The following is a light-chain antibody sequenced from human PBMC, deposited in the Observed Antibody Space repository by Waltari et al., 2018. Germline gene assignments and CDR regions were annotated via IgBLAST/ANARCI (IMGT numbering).Light chain of an antibody. CDR3: QQYNNWPYT. CDR2: GAS. J-gene: IGKJ2*01. CDR1: QSDSSN. Sequence: EIVMTQSPATRSVSPGERATLSCMASQSDSSNLAWYQQKPGQAPRLLIYGASTSATGFPARFSGSGSGTEFTLTINSLQSEDFVVYYCQQYNNWPYTFGQGTKLEIK. V-gene: IGKV3-15*01.